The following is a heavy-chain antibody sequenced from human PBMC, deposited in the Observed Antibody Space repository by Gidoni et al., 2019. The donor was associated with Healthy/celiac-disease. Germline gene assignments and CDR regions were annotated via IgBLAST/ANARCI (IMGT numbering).Heavy chain of an antibody. CDR1: GFTFSDYY. CDR3: AKMTTVTTAGY. Sequence: QVPLVESGGGLVKPVWSLRLSCAASGFTFSDYYMIWIRQAPGKGLEWVSYISSSSSDTNYADSVKGRFTISRDNAKNSLYLQMNSLRAEDTAVYYCAKMTTVTTAGYWGQGTLVTVSS. J-gene: IGHJ4*02. V-gene: IGHV3-11*05. D-gene: IGHD4-17*01. CDR2: ISSSSSDT.